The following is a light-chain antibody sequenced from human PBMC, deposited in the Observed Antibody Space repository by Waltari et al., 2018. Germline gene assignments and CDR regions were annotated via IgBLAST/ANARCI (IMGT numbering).Light chain of an antibody. Sequence: GTPGQRVTISCSGSRSNIGSNYVYWYQQLPGTAPKLLIYRNNQRPSGVPDRFSGSKSGTSASLAISGLRSEDEADYYCAAWDDSLSGRVFGGGTKVTVL. V-gene: IGLV1-47*01. CDR2: RNN. CDR1: RSNIGSNY. CDR3: AAWDDSLSGRV. J-gene: IGLJ3*02.